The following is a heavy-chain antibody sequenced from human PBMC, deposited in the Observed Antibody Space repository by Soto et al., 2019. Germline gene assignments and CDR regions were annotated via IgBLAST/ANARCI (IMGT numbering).Heavy chain of an antibody. CDR3: ARCGDFCLDY. D-gene: IGHD3-16*01. Sequence: TLSLTCAFSGGSIRSGWWWSWVRQTPGKGLEWIGEIHNDGTTHLNPSLKSRVIISVDGSKNQFSLKLTSVTAADTAVYYCARCGDFCLDYWGRGSLVTVSS. V-gene: IGHV4-4*02. J-gene: IGHJ4*02. CDR2: IHNDGTT. CDR1: GGSIRSGWW.